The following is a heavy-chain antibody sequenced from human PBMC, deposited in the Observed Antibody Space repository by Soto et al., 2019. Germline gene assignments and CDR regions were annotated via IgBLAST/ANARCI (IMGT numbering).Heavy chain of an antibody. D-gene: IGHD1-1*01. CDR2: TSYDGSNK. CDR3: ARWGTTGGLDV. J-gene: IGHJ4*02. V-gene: IGHV3-30*19. CDR1: GFTFTRFV. Sequence: QVQLVESGGGVVQPGTSLRLSCVGSGFTFTRFVIHWVRQAPGKGLEWVALTSYDGSNKYYDDSVKGRFTISRDNSRNTVDLQMDSLRLEDTALYYCARWGTTGGLDVWGQGTLVSVSS.